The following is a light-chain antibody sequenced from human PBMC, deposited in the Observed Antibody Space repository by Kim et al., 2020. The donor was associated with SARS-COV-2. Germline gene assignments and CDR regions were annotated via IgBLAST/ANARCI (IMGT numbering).Light chain of an antibody. CDR3: QQYGSPPWT. CDR1: QNVTSSY. Sequence: PPGERATLSCRASQNVTSSYLAWYQQKPGQAPRLLIYGASSRATGIPDRFSGSGSGTDFTLTITRLEPEDFAVYYCQQYGSPPWTFGQGTKVDIK. V-gene: IGKV3-20*01. J-gene: IGKJ1*01. CDR2: GAS.